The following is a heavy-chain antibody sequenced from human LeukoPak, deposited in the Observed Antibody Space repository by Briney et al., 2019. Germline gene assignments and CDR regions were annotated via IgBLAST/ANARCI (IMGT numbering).Heavy chain of an antibody. V-gene: IGHV4-59*01. J-gene: IGHJ4*02. CDR2: IYYSGST. CDR3: ARGPPYLLFDC. CDR1: GGSISSYY. D-gene: IGHD2-15*01. Sequence: SETLSLTCTVSGGSISSYYWSWIRQPPGKGLEWIGYIYYSGSTNYNPSLKSRVTISVDTSKNQFSLKLSSVTAADTSVYYCARGPPYLLFDCWGQGTLVTVSS.